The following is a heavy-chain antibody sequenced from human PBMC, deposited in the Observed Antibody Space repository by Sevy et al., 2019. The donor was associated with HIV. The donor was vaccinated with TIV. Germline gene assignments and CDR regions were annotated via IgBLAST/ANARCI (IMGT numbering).Heavy chain of an antibody. D-gene: IGHD6-13*01. CDR1: GFMFSIYS. CDR3: ARDRTLGTVSSSWYYFDY. V-gene: IGHV3-48*01. J-gene: IGHJ4*02. CDR2: IRDSTSTT. Sequence: GGSLRLSCAASGFMFSIYSMNWVRQAPGKGLEWIANIRDSTSTTSYSESVKGRFTISRDSAKNSLFLQMNSLRAEDTAIYHCARDRTLGTVSSSWYYFDYWGRGTLVTVSS.